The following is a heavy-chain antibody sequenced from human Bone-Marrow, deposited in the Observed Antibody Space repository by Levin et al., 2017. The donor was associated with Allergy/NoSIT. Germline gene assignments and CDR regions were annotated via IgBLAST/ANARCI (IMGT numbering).Heavy chain of an antibody. V-gene: IGHV3-33*01. Sequence: PGGSLRLSCAASGFTFSSYGMHWVRQAPGKGLEWVAVIWYDGSNKYYADSVKGRFTISRDNSKNTLYLQMNSLRAEDTAVYYCARDFYDYYDSSGYHYWGQGTLVTVSS. J-gene: IGHJ4*02. CDR1: GFTFSSYG. CDR2: IWYDGSNK. D-gene: IGHD3-22*01. CDR3: ARDFYDYYDSSGYHY.